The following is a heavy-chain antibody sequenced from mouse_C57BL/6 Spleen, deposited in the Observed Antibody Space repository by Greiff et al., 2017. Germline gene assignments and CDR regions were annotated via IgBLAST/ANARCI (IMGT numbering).Heavy chain of an antibody. Sequence: VMLVESGPGLVAPSQSLSITCTVSGFSLTSYAISWVRQPPGKGLEWLGVIWTGGGTNYNSALKSRLSISKDNSKSQVFLKMNSLQTDDTARYYCARFYYDYDDAMDYWGQGTSVTVSS. D-gene: IGHD2-4*01. CDR1: GFSLTSYA. V-gene: IGHV2-9-1*01. CDR2: IWTGGGT. CDR3: ARFYYDYDDAMDY. J-gene: IGHJ4*01.